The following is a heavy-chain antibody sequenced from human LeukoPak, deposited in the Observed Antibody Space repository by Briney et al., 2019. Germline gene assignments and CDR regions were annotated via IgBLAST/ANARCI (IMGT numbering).Heavy chain of an antibody. J-gene: IGHJ4*02. D-gene: IGHD3-22*01. CDR2: ISGSGGST. CDR3: AKGRSAAMIEAAFDY. Sequence: PGGSLRLSCAASGFTFSSYAMSWVRQAPGKGLEWVSAISGSGGSTYYEDSVKGRFTISKDNSKNTLYLQMNSLRAEDTAVYYCAKGRSAAMIEAAFDYWGQGTLVTVSS. V-gene: IGHV3-23*01. CDR1: GFTFSSYA.